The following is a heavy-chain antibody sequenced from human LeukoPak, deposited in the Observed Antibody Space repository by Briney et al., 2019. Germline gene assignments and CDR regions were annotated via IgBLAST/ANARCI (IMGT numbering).Heavy chain of an antibody. CDR2: ISYDGSNK. J-gene: IGHJ4*02. CDR3: ARAPKHTNSWYYFDY. V-gene: IGHV3-30-3*01. D-gene: IGHD2-2*01. CDR1: GFTFSSYA. Sequence: GGSLRLSCAASGFTFSSYAMHWVRQAPGKGLEWVAVISYDGSNKYYADSVKGRFTISRDNSKNTLYLQMNSLRAEDTAVYYCARAPKHTNSWYYFDYWGQGTLVSVSS.